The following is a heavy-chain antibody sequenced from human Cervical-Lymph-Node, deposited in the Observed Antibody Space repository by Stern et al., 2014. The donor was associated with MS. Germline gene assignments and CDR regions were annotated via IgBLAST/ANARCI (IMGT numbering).Heavy chain of an antibody. Sequence: QMQLVQSGGGVVQPGRSLRLSCAASGFTFSSYGMHWVRQAPGKGLEWVAVIWYDGSNKYYADSVKGRFTISRDNSKNTLYLQMNSLRAEDTAVYYCASFSGSYHFAYWGQGTLVTVSS. CDR1: GFTFSSYG. D-gene: IGHD1-26*01. V-gene: IGHV3-33*01. CDR3: ASFSGSYHFAY. J-gene: IGHJ4*02. CDR2: IWYDGSNK.